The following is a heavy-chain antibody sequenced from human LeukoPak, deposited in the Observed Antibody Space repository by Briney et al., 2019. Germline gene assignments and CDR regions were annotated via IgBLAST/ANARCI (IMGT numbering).Heavy chain of an antibody. CDR1: GFTFSTYT. CDR3: ARETYGDKTDY. J-gene: IGHJ4*02. V-gene: IGHV3-48*01. Sequence: GGSLRLSCGASGFTFSTYTMNWVRQAPGKGLEWVSYISSSSSTIYYADSVRGRFTISRDNAKNSLYLQMNSLRAEDTAVYYCARETYGDKTDYWGQGTLVTVSS. CDR2: ISSSSSTI. D-gene: IGHD4-17*01.